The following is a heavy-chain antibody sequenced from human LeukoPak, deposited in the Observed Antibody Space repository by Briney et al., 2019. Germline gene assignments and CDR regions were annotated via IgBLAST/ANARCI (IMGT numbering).Heavy chain of an antibody. Sequence: PSQTLSLTRTVSGGSISSGSYYWSWIRQPAGKGLEWIGRIYTSGSTNYNPSLKSRCTISVDTSKNQFSLKLSSVTAADTAVYYCARAVGGYDYVWGSYRYSFDYWGQGTLVTVSS. CDR3: ARAVGGYDYVWGSYRYSFDY. V-gene: IGHV4-61*02. CDR1: GGSISSGSYY. J-gene: IGHJ4*02. D-gene: IGHD3-16*02. CDR2: IYTSGST.